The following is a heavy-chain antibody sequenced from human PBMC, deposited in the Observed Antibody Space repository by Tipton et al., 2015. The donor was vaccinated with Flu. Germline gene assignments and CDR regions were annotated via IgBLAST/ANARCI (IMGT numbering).Heavy chain of an antibody. J-gene: IGHJ4*02. D-gene: IGHD3-22*01. V-gene: IGHV3-9*01. Sequence: SLRLSCAASGFTFDDYAMHWVRQAPGKGLEWVSGISWNSGSMGYADSVKGRFTISRDNAKNSLYLQMNSLRAEDTALYYCAKDINSITMIVVGFDYWGQGTLVTVSS. CDR3: AKDINSITMIVVGFDY. CDR2: ISWNSGSM. CDR1: GFTFDDYA.